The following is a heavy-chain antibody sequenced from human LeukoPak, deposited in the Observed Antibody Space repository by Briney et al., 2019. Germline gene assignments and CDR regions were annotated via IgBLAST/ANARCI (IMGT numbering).Heavy chain of an antibody. Sequence: ASVKVSCKASGGTFSSYAISWVRQAPGQGLEGMGGIIPIFGTANYAQKFQGRVTITADESTITAYMELSSLRSEDTAVYYCARDRDDSSGKFDYWGQGTLVTVSS. D-gene: IGHD6-19*01. CDR1: GGTFSSYA. CDR3: ARDRDDSSGKFDY. J-gene: IGHJ4*02. CDR2: IIPIFGTA. V-gene: IGHV1-69*01.